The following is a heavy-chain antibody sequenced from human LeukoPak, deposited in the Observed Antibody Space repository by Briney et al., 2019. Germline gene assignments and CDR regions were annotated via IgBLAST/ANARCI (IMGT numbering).Heavy chain of an antibody. CDR2: IKQDGGEK. CDR3: ARDIVATIDYYYYYYGMDV. V-gene: IGHV3-7*01. CDR1: GFTFSSYW. D-gene: IGHD5-12*01. Sequence: PGGSLRLSCAASGFTFSSYWMSWVRQAPGKGLEWVANIKQDGGEKYYVDSVKGRFTISRDNAKNSLFLQMNSLRAEDTAVYYCARDIVATIDYYYYYYGMDVWGQGTTVTVSS. J-gene: IGHJ6*02.